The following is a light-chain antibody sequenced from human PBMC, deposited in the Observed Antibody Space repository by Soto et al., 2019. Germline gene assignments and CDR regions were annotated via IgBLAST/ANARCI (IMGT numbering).Light chain of an antibody. J-gene: IGLJ2*01. CDR3: KSSTSTTTLV. CDR1: SSDVGGYNH. CDR2: DVT. Sequence: QSVLTQPASVSGSPGQSITISCTGTSSDVGGYNHISWYQQHPGKAPKLMIYDVTNRPSGVSNRFSGSKSGNTASLTISGLQAEDEADYYCKSSTSTTTLVFGGGTKLTVL. V-gene: IGLV2-14*03.